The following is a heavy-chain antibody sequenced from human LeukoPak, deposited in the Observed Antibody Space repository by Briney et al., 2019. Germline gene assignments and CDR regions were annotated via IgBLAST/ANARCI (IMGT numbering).Heavy chain of an antibody. CDR3: AKLTRGSLPVIEDY. V-gene: IGHV3-23*01. Sequence: GGSLRLSCAASGFTFSSYTMNWVRQAPGKGPEWVSAISGSGGSTYYADSVKGRFTISRDNSKNTLYLQMNSLRAEDTAVYYCAKLTRGSLPVIEDYWGQGTLVTVSS. CDR2: ISGSGGST. J-gene: IGHJ4*02. CDR1: GFTFSSYT. D-gene: IGHD1-26*01.